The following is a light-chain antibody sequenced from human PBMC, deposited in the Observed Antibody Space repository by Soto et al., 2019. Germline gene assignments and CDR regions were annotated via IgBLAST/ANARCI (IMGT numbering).Light chain of an antibody. J-gene: IGKJ4*01. CDR1: QSVSSSF. V-gene: IGKV3-20*01. Sequence: EIVLTQSPATLSLSPGERATLSCRASQSVSSSFLTWYQQKPGQAPRLLIYGASSRATGIPDRFSGSGSGTDFTLTIRRLEPEDFAVYYCKQYGSSRLTFGGGTKVDNK. CDR2: GAS. CDR3: KQYGSSRLT.